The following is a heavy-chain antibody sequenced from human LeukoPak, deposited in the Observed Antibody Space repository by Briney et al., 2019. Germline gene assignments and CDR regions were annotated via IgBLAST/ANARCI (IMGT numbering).Heavy chain of an antibody. CDR2: IYPGDSDT. D-gene: IGHD5-18*01. V-gene: IGHV5-51*01. Sequence: GESLKISCKGSGYSFTSYWIGWVRQMPGKGLEWMGIIYPGDSDTRYSPSFQGQVTISADKSISTAYLQWSSLKASDTAMYYCARHRRYSYGDYYYYYMDVWGKGTTVTISS. J-gene: IGHJ6*03. CDR1: GYSFTSYW. CDR3: ARHRRYSYGDYYYYYMDV.